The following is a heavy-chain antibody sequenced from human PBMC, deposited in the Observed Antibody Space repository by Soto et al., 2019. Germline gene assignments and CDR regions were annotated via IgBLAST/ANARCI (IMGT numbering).Heavy chain of an antibody. CDR3: ARAPYSGYDYSLDY. J-gene: IGHJ4*02. D-gene: IGHD5-12*01. V-gene: IGHV4-34*01. Sequence: QVQLQQWGAGLLKPSETLSLTCAVYGGSFSGYFWSWIRQPPGKGLQWIGEINHSGSTNYNPSLKSRVTISVDTSENQFSLKLSSVTAADTSVYYCARAPYSGYDYSLDYWGQGTLVTVSS. CDR1: GGSFSGYF. CDR2: INHSGST.